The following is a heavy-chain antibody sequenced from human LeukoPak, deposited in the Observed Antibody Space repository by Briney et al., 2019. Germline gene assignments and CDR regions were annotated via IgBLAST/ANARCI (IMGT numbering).Heavy chain of an antibody. Sequence: SVKVSCKTSRYSFPGYHIHWVRQAPGQGLEGMGRINPNSGGTNSAQKLQGRVTMTRDTSISTAYMAVSKQRSGEPAVCYCARVIPDGYFPFDYWGQGTLVTVSS. J-gene: IGHJ4*02. V-gene: IGHV1-2*02. D-gene: IGHD5-18*01. CDR1: RYSFPGYH. CDR3: ARVIPDGYFPFDY. CDR2: INPNSGGT.